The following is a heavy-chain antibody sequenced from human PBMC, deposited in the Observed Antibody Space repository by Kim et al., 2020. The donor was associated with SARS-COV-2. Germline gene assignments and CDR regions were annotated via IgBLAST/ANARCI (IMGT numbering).Heavy chain of an antibody. D-gene: IGHD6-19*01. J-gene: IGHJ4*02. Sequence: SETLSLTCTVSGDSINTHQWSWIRQPPGKGLEWIGNIYFTGSTRYNPSLKSRATISIDTSRSQFSLNLTSVTAADTAVYYCARQGGSGWTDYFDFWGQG. CDR3: ARQGGSGWTDYFDF. V-gene: IGHV4-59*11. CDR1: GDSINTHQ. CDR2: IYFTGST.